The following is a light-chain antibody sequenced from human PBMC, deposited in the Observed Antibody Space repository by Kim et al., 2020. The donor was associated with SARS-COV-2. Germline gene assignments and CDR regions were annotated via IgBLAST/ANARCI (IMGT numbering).Light chain of an antibody. J-gene: IGKJ2*01. CDR3: QHYCRYPYT. CDR2: RAS. V-gene: IGKV1-5*03. CDR1: QSVNHG. Sequence: ASVGDRVTIPCRASQSVNHGLLAWYQQKPGKAHKLLIYRASTLESGVPSRFSGSGCGTEFTLPISSLQPDDFATYFCQHYCRYPYTFGQGTKLEI.